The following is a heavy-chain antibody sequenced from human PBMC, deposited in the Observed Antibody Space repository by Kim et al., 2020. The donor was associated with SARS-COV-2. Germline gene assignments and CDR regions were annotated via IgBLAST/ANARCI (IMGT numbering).Heavy chain of an antibody. D-gene: IGHD3-22*01. J-gene: IGHJ4*02. Sequence: ASVKVSCKVSGYTLTSLSMHWVRQAPGKGLEWMGGFDPEDGETIYAQKFQGRVTMTEDTSTDTAYMELSSLRSEDTAVYYCATVAYDSCGYHAGLFDYWGQGTLVTVSS. CDR1: GYTLTSLS. CDR2: FDPEDGET. V-gene: IGHV1-24*01. CDR3: ATVAYDSCGYHAGLFDY.